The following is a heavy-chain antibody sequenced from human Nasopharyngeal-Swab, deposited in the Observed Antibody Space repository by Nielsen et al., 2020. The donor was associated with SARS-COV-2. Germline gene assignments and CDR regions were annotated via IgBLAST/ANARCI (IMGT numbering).Heavy chain of an antibody. CDR1: GFTFSTFW. Sequence: GGSLRLSCAVSGFTFSTFWMTWVRQAPGKGLEWVANIKEDGSQKYYLDSVKGRFTISRDNAKNTLYLQMDSLRVEDTAVYYCATGYPLSARPSFDYWGQGTLVTVSS. CDR2: IKEDGSQK. D-gene: IGHD5-18*01. J-gene: IGHJ4*02. V-gene: IGHV3-7*03. CDR3: ATGYPLSARPSFDY.